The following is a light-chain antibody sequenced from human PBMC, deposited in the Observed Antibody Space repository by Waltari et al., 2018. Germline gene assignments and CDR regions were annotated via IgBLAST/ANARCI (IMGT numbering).Light chain of an antibody. CDR2: MDN. CDR1: SSTIGSNF. CDR3: AAWDDSLSGFVL. Sequence: QSVLTQPPSVSGTPGQRVTISCSGSSSTIGSNFVYWYQQLPGTAPKLLIYMDNQRPSGVPDRFSGSKSGPSASLAISGLRSEDEGNYYCAAWDDSLSGFVLFGGGTKVTVL. V-gene: IGLV1-47*01. J-gene: IGLJ2*01.